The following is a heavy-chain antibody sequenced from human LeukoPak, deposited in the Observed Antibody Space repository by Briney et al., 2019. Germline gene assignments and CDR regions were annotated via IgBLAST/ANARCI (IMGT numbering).Heavy chain of an antibody. CDR2: INTDGSST. Sequence: PGGSLRLSYAASGFTFSSYWMHWVRQAPGKGLVWVSRINTDGSSTSYADSVKGRFTISRDNAKNTLYLQMNSLRAEDTAVYYCARDRRSITQRGFDPWGQGTLVTVSS. D-gene: IGHD2-2*01. V-gene: IGHV3-74*01. CDR3: ARDRRSITQRGFDP. J-gene: IGHJ5*02. CDR1: GFTFSSYW.